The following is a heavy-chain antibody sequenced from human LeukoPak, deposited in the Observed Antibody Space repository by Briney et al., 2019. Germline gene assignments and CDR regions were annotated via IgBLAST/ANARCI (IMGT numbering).Heavy chain of an antibody. V-gene: IGHV3-74*01. J-gene: IGHJ6*03. CDR1: GFTFSSYW. Sequence: GGSLRLSCAASGFTFSSYWMHWVRQAPGKGLVWVSRINSDGSSTGYADSVKGRFTISRDNAKNTLYLQMNSLRAEDTAVYYCARGDIVVVPAAHYYYMDVWGKGTTVTVSS. CDR2: INSDGSST. D-gene: IGHD2-2*01. CDR3: ARGDIVVVPAAHYYYMDV.